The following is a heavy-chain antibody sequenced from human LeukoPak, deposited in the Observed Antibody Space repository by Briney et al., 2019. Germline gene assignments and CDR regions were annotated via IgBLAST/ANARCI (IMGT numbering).Heavy chain of an antibody. V-gene: IGHV3-11*06. Sequence: GRFTISRDNAKNSLYLQMNSLRAEDTAVYYCASSQNQLLVKYAFDIWGQGTMVTVSS. J-gene: IGHJ3*02. D-gene: IGHD2-2*01. CDR3: ASSQNQLLVKYAFDI.